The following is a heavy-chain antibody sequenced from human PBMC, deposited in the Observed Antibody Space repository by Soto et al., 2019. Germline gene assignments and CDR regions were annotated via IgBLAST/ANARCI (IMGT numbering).Heavy chain of an antibody. CDR1: GYSISSGYY. V-gene: IGHV4-38-2*01. D-gene: IGHD2-2*01. CDR2: IYHSGST. CDR3: ARVSADIVVVPAAMLVGWFDP. Sequence: SETLSLTCAVSGYSISSGYYWGWIRQPPGKGLEWIGSIYHSGSTYYNPSLKSRVTISVDTSKNQFSLKLSSVTAADTAVYYCARVSADIVVVPAAMLVGWFDPWGQGTLVTVSS. J-gene: IGHJ5*02.